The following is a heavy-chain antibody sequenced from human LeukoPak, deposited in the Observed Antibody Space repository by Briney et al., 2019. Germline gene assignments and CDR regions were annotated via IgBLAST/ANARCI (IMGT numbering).Heavy chain of an antibody. CDR2: INTDGRTT. J-gene: IGHJ5*02. Sequence: PGGSLRLSCAASGFTFSTYWMHWVRQAPGKGLVWVSHINTDGRTTNYADSVKGRFTVSRDNAKNTLYLQMNSLRAEDTAVYFCARGGRFPNPWGQGTLVTVSS. D-gene: IGHD1-26*01. CDR1: GFTFSTYW. V-gene: IGHV3-74*01. CDR3: ARGGRFPNP.